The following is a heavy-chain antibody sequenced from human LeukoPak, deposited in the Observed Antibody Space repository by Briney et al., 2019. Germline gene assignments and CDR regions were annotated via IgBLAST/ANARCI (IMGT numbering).Heavy chain of an antibody. D-gene: IGHD2-15*01. CDR3: ARGHLGYCSGGSCYSPYFQH. CDR1: GGSISSTNHY. Sequence: SETLSLTCTVSGGSISSTNHYWGWIRQPPGKGLEWIGEINHSGSTNYNPSLKSRVTISVDTSKNQFSLKLSSVTAADTAVYYCARGHLGYCSGGSCYSPYFQHWGQGTLVTVSS. V-gene: IGHV4-39*07. CDR2: INHSGST. J-gene: IGHJ1*01.